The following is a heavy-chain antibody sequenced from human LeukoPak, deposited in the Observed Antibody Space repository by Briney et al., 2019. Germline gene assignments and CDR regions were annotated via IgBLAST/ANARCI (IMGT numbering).Heavy chain of an antibody. J-gene: IGHJ5*02. V-gene: IGHV3-11*04. Sequence: PGGSLRLSCAASGFIFGELYMSAIRQAPGKGLECISYISSSGFTIYYADSVKGRFTISRDNAKDSLYLQMNSLRVEDTALYYCARNKERFDPWGQGTLVTVSS. CDR3: ARNKERFDP. CDR1: GFIFGELY. CDR2: ISSSGFTI.